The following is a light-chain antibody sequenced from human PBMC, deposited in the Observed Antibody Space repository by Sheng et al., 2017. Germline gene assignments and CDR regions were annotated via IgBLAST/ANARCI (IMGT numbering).Light chain of an antibody. J-gene: IGKJ2*03. CDR2: GAS. Sequence: EIVMTQSPATLSVSPGERATLSCRASQSVSRKLAWYQQKPGQAPRLLMYGASTRATGIPARFSGSGSGTEFTLTISSLQSEDFAIYYCQQYNKWPPMYSFGQGTKLEIK. CDR1: QSVSRK. V-gene: IGKV3-15*01. CDR3: QQYNKWPPMYS.